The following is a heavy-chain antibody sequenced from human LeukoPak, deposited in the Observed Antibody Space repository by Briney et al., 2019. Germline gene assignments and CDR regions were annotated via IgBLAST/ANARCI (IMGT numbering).Heavy chain of an antibody. CDR3: ARDRSARDYYYYMDV. CDR1: GFTFSSYA. J-gene: IGHJ6*03. V-gene: IGHV3-30-3*01. CDR2: ISYDGSNN. Sequence: GRSLRLSCAASGFTFSSYAMHWVRQAPGKGLEWVAVISYDGSNNYYADSVKGRFTISRDNSKNTLYLQMNSLRAEDTAVYYCARDRSARDYYYYMDVWGKGTTVTVSS.